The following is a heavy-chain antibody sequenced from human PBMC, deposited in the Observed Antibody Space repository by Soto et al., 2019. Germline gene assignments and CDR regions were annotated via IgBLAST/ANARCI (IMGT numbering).Heavy chain of an antibody. Sequence: QVQLVESGGGVVQPGRSLRLSCAASGFTFSSYGMHWVRQAPGKGLEWVAVIWYDGSNKYYADSVKGRFTISRDNSKNTLYLQMNSLRAEDTAVYYCAREDRDGYNLLDYWGQGTLVTVSS. D-gene: IGHD5-12*01. CDR3: AREDRDGYNLLDY. CDR2: IWYDGSNK. CDR1: GFTFSSYG. V-gene: IGHV3-33*01. J-gene: IGHJ4*02.